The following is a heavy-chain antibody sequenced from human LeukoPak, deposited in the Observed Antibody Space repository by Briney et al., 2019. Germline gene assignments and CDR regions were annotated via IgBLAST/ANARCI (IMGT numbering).Heavy chain of an antibody. CDR3: AKFAYLGGSRQSYFDN. Sequence: GGSLRLSCAASGFTFSSYAMSWVRQAPGKGLEWVSAISGSGGSTYYADSVKGRFTISRDSSKNMLYLQMNSLRADDTAIYYCAKFAYLGGSRQSYFDNWGQGTLVTISS. J-gene: IGHJ4*02. V-gene: IGHV3-23*01. CDR2: ISGSGGST. D-gene: IGHD3-10*01. CDR1: GFTFSSYA.